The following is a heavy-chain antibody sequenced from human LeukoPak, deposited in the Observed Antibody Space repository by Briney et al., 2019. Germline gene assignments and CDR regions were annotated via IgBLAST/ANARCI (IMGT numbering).Heavy chain of an antibody. CDR2: ISSSSSYI. CDR3: ARDQGYYYMDV. CDR1: GFTFSSYS. V-gene: IGHV3-21*01. J-gene: IGHJ6*03. Sequence: GGSLRLSCAASGFTFSSYSMNWVRQAPGKGLEWVSSISSSSSYIYYADSVEGRFTISRDNAKNSLYLQMNSLSAEDTAVYYCARDQGYYYMDVWGKGTTVTVSS.